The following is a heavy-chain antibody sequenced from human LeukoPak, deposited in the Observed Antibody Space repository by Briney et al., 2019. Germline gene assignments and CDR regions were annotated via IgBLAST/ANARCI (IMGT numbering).Heavy chain of an antibody. Sequence: GGSLRLSCAASGFTFSSYGMHWVRQAPGKGLEWVAFIRYDGSNKYYADSVKGRFTISRDNSKNTLYLQMNSLRAEDTAVYYCATTIGGYCSSTSCRRNWFDPWGQGTLVTVSS. CDR2: IRYDGSNK. CDR3: ATTIGGYCSSTSCRRNWFDP. J-gene: IGHJ5*02. D-gene: IGHD2-2*01. V-gene: IGHV3-30*02. CDR1: GFTFSSYG.